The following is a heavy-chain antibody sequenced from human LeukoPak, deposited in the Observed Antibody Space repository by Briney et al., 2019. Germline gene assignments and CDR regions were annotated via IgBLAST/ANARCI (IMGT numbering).Heavy chain of an antibody. V-gene: IGHV4-59*01. D-gene: IGHD5-18*01. CDR1: GGSISSYY. J-gene: IGHJ5*02. CDR3: ARVSRERIQLWPNWFGP. CDR2: IYYSGST. Sequence: SETLSLTCTVSGGSISSYYWSWIRQPPGKGLEWIGYIYYSGSTNYNPSLKSRVTISVDTSKNQFSLKLSSVTAADTAVYYCARVSRERIQLWPNWFGPWGQGTLVTVSS.